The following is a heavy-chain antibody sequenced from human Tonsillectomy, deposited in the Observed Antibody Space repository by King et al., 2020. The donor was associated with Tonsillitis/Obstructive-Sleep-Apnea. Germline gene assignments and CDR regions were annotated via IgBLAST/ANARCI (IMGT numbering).Heavy chain of an antibody. Sequence: QLQESGPGLVKPSETLSLTCSVSGGSVSSRDYYWGWIRQPPGKGLEWIASVYYNGDTYYNPSLKSRVTISVDTSKNQFSLKLTSVTAADTSVYYCVRHAHARTSYYSMDVGGEGTPATAS. J-gene: IGHJ6*03. CDR1: GGSVSSRDYY. V-gene: IGHV4-39*01. CDR2: VYYNGDT. CDR3: VRHAHARTSYYSMDV. D-gene: IGHD2-2*01.